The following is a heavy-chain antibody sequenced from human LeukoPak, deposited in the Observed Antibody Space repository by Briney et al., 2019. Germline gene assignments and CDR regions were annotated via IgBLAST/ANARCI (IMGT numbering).Heavy chain of an antibody. CDR1: GYTFTSYA. J-gene: IGHJ3*02. D-gene: IGHD3-10*01. CDR2: ISAYNGNT. V-gene: IGHV1-18*01. Sequence: ASVKVSXKASGYTFTSYAISWVRQAPGQGLEWMGWISAYNGNTNYAQKLQGRVTMTTDTSTSTAYMELRSLRSDDTAVYYCASVWDGSGNDAFDIWGQGTMVTVSS. CDR3: ASVWDGSGNDAFDI.